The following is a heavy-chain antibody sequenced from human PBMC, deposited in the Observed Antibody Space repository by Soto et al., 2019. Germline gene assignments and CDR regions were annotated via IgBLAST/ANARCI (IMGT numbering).Heavy chain of an antibody. CDR1: GGSISSYY. Sequence: SETLSLTCTVSGGSISSYYWSWIRQPPGKGLEWIGYIYYSGSTNYNPSLKSRVTISVDTSKNQFSLKLSSVTAADTAVYYCARDRIVVVPAAIGYYYYYGMDVWGQGTTVTV. CDR3: ARDRIVVVPAAIGYYYYYGMDV. CDR2: IYYSGST. J-gene: IGHJ6*02. D-gene: IGHD2-2*01. V-gene: IGHV4-59*01.